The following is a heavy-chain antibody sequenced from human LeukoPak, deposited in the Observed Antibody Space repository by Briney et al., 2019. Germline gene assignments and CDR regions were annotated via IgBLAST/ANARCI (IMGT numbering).Heavy chain of an antibody. V-gene: IGHV4-59*01. Sequence: SETLSLTCTVPGGSISSYYWCWIRHPPGKGLEWIGYIYYSGSTNYNPSLKSRVTISVDTSKNQFSLKLSSVTAADTAVYYCARDPGESYFDYWGQGTLVTVSS. CDR2: IYYSGST. CDR1: GGSISSYY. CDR3: ARDPGESYFDY. J-gene: IGHJ4*02.